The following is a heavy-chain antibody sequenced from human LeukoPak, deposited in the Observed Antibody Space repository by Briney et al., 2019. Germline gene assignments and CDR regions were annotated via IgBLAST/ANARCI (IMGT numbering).Heavy chain of an antibody. V-gene: IGHV3-7*01. D-gene: IGHD3-3*01. CDR3: AREGAWGVTTIFNYYGMDV. CDR2: IKQDGSEK. J-gene: IGHJ6*02. CDR1: GFTFSSYW. Sequence: GGSLRLSCAASGFTFSSYWMSWVRQAPGKGLEWVANIKQDGSEKYYVDSVKGRFTISRDNAKNSLYLQMNSLRAEDTAVYYCAREGAWGVTTIFNYYGMDVWGQGTTVTVSS.